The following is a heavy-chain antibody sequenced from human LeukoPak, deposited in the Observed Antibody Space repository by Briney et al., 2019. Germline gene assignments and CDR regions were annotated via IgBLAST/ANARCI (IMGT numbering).Heavy chain of an antibody. V-gene: IGHV3-72*01. D-gene: IGHD3-10*01. CDR2: ARNKADGYTP. Sequence: GGSLRLSCAASEFTVSNYYMDWVRQSPGQGLEWVGLARNKADGYTPIYAASVKGRFTISRDDSKDSVYLQMDSLKTEDTGVYYCGDLGSAGTDHWGQGTLVTVSS. J-gene: IGHJ4*02. CDR1: EFTVSNYY. CDR3: GDLGSAGTDH.